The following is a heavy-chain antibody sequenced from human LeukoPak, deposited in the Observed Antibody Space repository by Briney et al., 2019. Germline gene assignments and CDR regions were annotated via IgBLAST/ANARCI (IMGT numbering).Heavy chain of an antibody. CDR2: FSGGGGSP. CDR3: AKGKVVPATIYDY. J-gene: IGHJ4*02. D-gene: IGHD2-2*02. V-gene: IGHV3-23*01. Sequence: GGSLRLSCAASGFTFSSYAMSWVRQAPGKGLEWVSGFSGGGGSPDYADSVKGRFTISRDNSKNTLYLQMNSLRAEDTAIYYCAKGKVVPATIYDYWGRGTLVTVSS. CDR1: GFTFSSYA.